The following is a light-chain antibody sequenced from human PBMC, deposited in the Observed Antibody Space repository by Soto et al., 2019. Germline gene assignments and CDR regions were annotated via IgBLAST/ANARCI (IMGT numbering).Light chain of an antibody. CDR2: GAS. CDR1: QNITSSY. J-gene: IGKJ1*01. CDR3: QQFLISWT. V-gene: IGKV3-20*01. Sequence: EIVLTQSPGTLSLSPGERATLSCRASQNITSSYLAWYQQKPGQAPRLLIYGASSRATGIPDRVSGSGSGTDFTLTISRLEPEDFAIYYCQQFLISWTFGQGTKVEIK.